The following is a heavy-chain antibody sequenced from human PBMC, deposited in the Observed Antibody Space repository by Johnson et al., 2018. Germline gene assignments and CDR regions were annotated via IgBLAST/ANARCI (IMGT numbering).Heavy chain of an antibody. CDR2: ISGSGGST. CDR1: GFTFSSYA. V-gene: IGHV3-23*04. CDR3: AKERGHCTNGVCYINYYYGMDV. Sequence: VQLVESGGGLVQPGGSLRLSCAASGFTFSSYAMSWVRQAPGKGLEWVSAISGSGGSTYYADSVKGRFTISRDNSKNTLYLQMNSLRAEDTAVYYCAKERGHCTNGVCYINYYYGMDVWGQGTTVTVSS. D-gene: IGHD2-8*01. J-gene: IGHJ6*02.